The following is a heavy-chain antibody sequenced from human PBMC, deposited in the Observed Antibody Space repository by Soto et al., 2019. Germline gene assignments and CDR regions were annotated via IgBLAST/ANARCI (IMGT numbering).Heavy chain of an antibody. Sequence: GGSLRLSCSASGFTFSSYAMHWVRQAPGKGLEYVSAISSNGGSTYYADSVKGRFTISRDNSKNTLYLQMSSLRAEDTAVYYCVINSGSTVKYYFDYWGQGTLVTVSS. D-gene: IGHD3-10*01. CDR3: VINSGSTVKYYFDY. V-gene: IGHV3-64D*08. J-gene: IGHJ4*02. CDR2: ISSNGGST. CDR1: GFTFSSYA.